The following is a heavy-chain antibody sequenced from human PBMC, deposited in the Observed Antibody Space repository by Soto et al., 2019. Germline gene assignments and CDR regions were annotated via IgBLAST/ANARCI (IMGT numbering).Heavy chain of an antibody. CDR1: GGTFSSYA. CDR2: IIPIFGTA. D-gene: IGHD6-6*01. Sequence: SVKVSCKASGGTFSSYAISWVRQAPGQGLEWMGGIIPIFGTANYAQKFQGRVTITADESTSTAYMELSSLRSEDTAVYYCASPPIAARSFWSFDYWGQGTMVTVSS. J-gene: IGHJ4*02. CDR3: ASPPIAARSFWSFDY. V-gene: IGHV1-69*13.